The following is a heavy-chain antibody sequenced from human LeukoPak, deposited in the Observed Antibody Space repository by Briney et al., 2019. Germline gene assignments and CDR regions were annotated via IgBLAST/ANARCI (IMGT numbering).Heavy chain of an antibody. V-gene: IGHV3-48*01. CDR2: ISSSSTTI. CDR3: ARDRYSSSWSECGY. CDR1: GFTFSRFS. J-gene: IGHJ4*02. D-gene: IGHD6-13*01. Sequence: PGGSLGPSCAASGFTFSRFSMNWVRQAPGKGLEWVSYISSSSTTIYYADSVKGRFTISRDNAKNSLYLQMNSLRAEDTAVYYCARDRYSSSWSECGYWGQGTLVTVSS.